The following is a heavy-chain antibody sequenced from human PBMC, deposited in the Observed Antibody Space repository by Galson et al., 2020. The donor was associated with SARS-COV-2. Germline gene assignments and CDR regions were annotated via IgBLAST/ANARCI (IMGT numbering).Heavy chain of an antibody. CDR1: GFTFSSYS. Sequence: GESLKISCAASGFTFSSYSMNWVRQAPGKGLEWVSYISSSSSTIYYADSVKGRFTISRDNAKNSLYLQMNSLRAEDTAVYYCAMDYGYQLLPYYYYYYGMDVWGQGTTVTVSS. CDR3: AMDYGYQLLPYYYYYYGMDV. CDR2: ISSSSSTI. V-gene: IGHV3-48*04. D-gene: IGHD2-2*01. J-gene: IGHJ6*02.